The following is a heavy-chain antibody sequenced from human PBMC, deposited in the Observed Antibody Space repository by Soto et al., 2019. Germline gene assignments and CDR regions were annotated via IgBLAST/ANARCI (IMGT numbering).Heavy chain of an antibody. J-gene: IGHJ5*02. D-gene: IGHD5-18*01. CDR1: GGSISSSSYY. CDR2: IYYSGST. Sequence: SETLSLTCTVSGGSISSSSYYWGWIRQPPGKGLEWIGSIYYSGSTYYNPSLKSRVTISVDTSKNQFSLKLSSVTAADTAVYYCARHLRYSYDGGWFDPWGQGTLVTVSS. V-gene: IGHV4-39*01. CDR3: ARHLRYSYDGGWFDP.